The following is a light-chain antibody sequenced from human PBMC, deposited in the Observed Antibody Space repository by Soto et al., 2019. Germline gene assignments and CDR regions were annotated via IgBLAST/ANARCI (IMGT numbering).Light chain of an antibody. CDR2: TAS. J-gene: IGKJ4*01. Sequence: EIVLTQSPATLSLSPGERATLSCRASQSVSTYLAWYQQKPGQAPRLVIYTASYRAAGIPARFSGSGSGTVFTLTISTLEPEDFAVYYCQQRSSWPLTFGGGTKVEIK. CDR1: QSVSTY. V-gene: IGKV3-11*01. CDR3: QQRSSWPLT.